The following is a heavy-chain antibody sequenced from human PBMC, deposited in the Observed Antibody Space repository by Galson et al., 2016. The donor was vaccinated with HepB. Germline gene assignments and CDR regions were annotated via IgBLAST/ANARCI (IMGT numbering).Heavy chain of an antibody. D-gene: IGHD6-6*01. CDR2: IHYSGST. CDR1: GGSIRSYY. Sequence: ETLSLTCTVSGGSIRSYYWSWIRQPPGKGLEWIGHIHYSGSTNYNPSLKSRVTMSVDTSTNQLSLKLTSVTAADPAVYFRASRIARPGSSFDYWGQGILVTVSS. V-gene: IGHV4-59*01. J-gene: IGHJ4*02. CDR3: ASRIARPGSSFDY.